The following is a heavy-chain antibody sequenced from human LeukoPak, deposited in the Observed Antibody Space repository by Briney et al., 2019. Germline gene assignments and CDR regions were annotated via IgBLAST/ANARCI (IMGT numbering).Heavy chain of an antibody. V-gene: IGHV3-30*03. CDR3: ARASAPYDSSGYYYAGSDY. D-gene: IGHD3-22*01. CDR2: ISYDGSNK. J-gene: IGHJ4*02. CDR1: GFTFSSYG. Sequence: GGSLRLSCAASGFTFSSYGMHWVRQAPGKGLEWVALISYDGSNKYYADSVKGRFTISRDNSKNTLYLQMNSLRAEDTAVYYCARASAPYDSSGYYYAGSDYWGQGTLVTVSS.